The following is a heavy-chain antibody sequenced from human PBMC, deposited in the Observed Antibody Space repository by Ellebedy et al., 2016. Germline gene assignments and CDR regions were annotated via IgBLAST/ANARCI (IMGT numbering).Heavy chain of an antibody. Sequence: GGSLRLXCVASGFKFSAHYVDWVRQAPGKGLEWVGRIRSKTRGYTTDYAASVKGRFTISRDDSKNSLYLQMSSLKAEDTAVYSCAVYGFGEPTGDFFDYWGQGTPVTVSS. D-gene: IGHD3-10*01. CDR3: AVYGFGEPTGDFFDY. J-gene: IGHJ4*02. V-gene: IGHV3-72*01. CDR1: GFKFSAHY. CDR2: IRSKTRGYTT.